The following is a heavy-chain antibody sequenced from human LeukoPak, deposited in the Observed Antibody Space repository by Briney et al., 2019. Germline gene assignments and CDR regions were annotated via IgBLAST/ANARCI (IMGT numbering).Heavy chain of an antibody. D-gene: IGHD3-10*01. CDR2: ISSSGDTI. CDR3: AGGSDLGF. V-gene: IGHV3-11*04. Sequence: GGSLRLSCAASRFTFTDYWMSWVRQVPGKGLEGVSYISSSGDTIYYADSVKGRFTVSRDNAKNSLYLQMDSLKAEDTAVYYCAGGSDLGFWGQGTLVTVSS. CDR1: RFTFTDYW. J-gene: IGHJ4*02.